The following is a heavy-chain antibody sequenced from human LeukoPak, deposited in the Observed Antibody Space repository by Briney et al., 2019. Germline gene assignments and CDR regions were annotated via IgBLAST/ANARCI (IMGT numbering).Heavy chain of an antibody. CDR2: ISGSGGST. Sequence: GGSLRLSCAASGFTFSSYAMSWVRQAPGKGLEWVSAISGSGGSTYYADSVKGRFTISRDNSKNTLYLQMNSLRAEDTAVYYCARDAAARGYYYYYYGMDVWGQGTTVTVSS. CDR1: GFTFSSYA. CDR3: ARDAAARGYYYYYYGMDV. D-gene: IGHD6-13*01. J-gene: IGHJ6*02. V-gene: IGHV3-23*01.